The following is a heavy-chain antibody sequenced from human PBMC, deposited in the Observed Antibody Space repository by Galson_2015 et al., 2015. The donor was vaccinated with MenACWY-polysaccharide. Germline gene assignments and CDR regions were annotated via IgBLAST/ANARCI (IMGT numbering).Heavy chain of an antibody. D-gene: IGHD1-7*01. J-gene: IGHJ2*01. Sequence: SCAASGFSFRSYWMSWVRQAPGKGLEWVADIKQDGSEEYYVDSVKGRFAISRDNARNSLYLQMNSLRAEDTAVYFCARDTGVSRTDDWSFDLWGRGSQATVSS. CDR3: ARDTGVSRTDDWSFDL. CDR2: IKQDGSEE. V-gene: IGHV3-7*01. CDR1: GFSFRSYW.